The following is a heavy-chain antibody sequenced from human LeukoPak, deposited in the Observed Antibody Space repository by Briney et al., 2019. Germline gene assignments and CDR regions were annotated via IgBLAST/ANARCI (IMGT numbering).Heavy chain of an antibody. Sequence: PGGSLRLSCAASGFTFSSYGMHWVRQAPGKGLEWVAVISYDGSNKYYADSVKGRFTISRDNSKNTLYLQMNSLRAEDTAVYYCAKGDTMVRGPFDYWGQGTLVTVSS. J-gene: IGHJ4*02. D-gene: IGHD3-10*01. CDR3: AKGDTMVRGPFDY. CDR1: GFTFSSYG. CDR2: ISYDGSNK. V-gene: IGHV3-30*18.